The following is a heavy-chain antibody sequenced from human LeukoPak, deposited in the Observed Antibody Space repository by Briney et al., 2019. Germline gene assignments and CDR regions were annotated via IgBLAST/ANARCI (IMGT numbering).Heavy chain of an antibody. D-gene: IGHD6-19*01. Sequence: SVKXSCKASGGTFSSYAISWVRQAPGQGLEWMGWISAYNGNTNYAQNLQGRVTMTTDTSTTTAYMELRSLQSDDTAVYYCAKLYSSGWLLENMDVWGQGTTVTVSS. V-gene: IGHV1-18*01. CDR1: GGTFSSYA. J-gene: IGHJ6*02. CDR3: AKLYSSGWLLENMDV. CDR2: ISAYNGNT.